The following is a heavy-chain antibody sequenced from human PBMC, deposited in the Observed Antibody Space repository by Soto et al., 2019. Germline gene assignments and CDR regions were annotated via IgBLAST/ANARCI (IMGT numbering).Heavy chain of an antibody. CDR2: IYYSGNT. J-gene: IGHJ4*02. Sequence: QLQLQESGPGLVKPSETLSLTCTVSGGSISSSSYYWGWIRQPPGKGLEWIGSIYYSGNTYYNPSIKSRVTVSVDTSKNKFSLKLSSVTAADTAVYYCARFTTLTPLDYWGQGTLVTVSS. CDR1: GGSISSSSYY. D-gene: IGHD1-1*01. V-gene: IGHV4-39*01. CDR3: ARFTTLTPLDY.